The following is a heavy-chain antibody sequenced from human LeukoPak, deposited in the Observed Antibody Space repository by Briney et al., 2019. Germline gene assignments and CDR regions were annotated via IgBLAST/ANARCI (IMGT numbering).Heavy chain of an antibody. D-gene: IGHD3-10*01. V-gene: IGHV4-59*01. CDR2: IYYSGST. CDR1: GGSISSYY. J-gene: IGHJ4*02. CDR3: AKDMATYYYASGNIDY. Sequence: SETLSLTCTVSGGSISSYYWSWIRQPPGKGLEWIGYIYYSGSTNYNPSLKSRVTISVDTSKNQFSLKLSSVTAADTALYYCAKDMATYYYASGNIDYWGQGTLVTVSS.